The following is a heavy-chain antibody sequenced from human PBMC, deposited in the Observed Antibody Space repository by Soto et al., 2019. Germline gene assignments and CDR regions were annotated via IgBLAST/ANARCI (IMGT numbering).Heavy chain of an antibody. D-gene: IGHD3-22*01. Sequence: QVQLVQSGAEVKKPGSSVKVSCKASGGTFSSYAISWVRQAPGQGLEWMGGIIPIFGTANYAQKFQGRVTITADESTGTAYKGLSRVRSADTALYYCASRAGHYYDSSGYYYYYYGMDVWGQGTTVTVSS. CDR2: IIPIFGTA. V-gene: IGHV1-69*01. CDR1: GGTFSSYA. CDR3: ASRAGHYYDSSGYYYYYYGMDV. J-gene: IGHJ6*02.